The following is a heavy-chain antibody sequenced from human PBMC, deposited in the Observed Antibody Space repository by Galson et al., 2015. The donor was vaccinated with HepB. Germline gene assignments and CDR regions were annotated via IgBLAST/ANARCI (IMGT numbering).Heavy chain of an antibody. J-gene: IGHJ3*02. CDR3: ARDPVVGDAFDI. CDR2: ISYDGSNK. V-gene: IGHV3-30*04. CDR1: GFTFSSYA. D-gene: IGHD1-26*01. Sequence: SLRLSCAASGFTFSSYAMHWVRQAPGKGLEWVAVISYDGSNKYYADSVKGRFTISRDNSKNTLYLQMNSLRAEDTAVYYCARDPVVGDAFDIWGQGTMVTVSS.